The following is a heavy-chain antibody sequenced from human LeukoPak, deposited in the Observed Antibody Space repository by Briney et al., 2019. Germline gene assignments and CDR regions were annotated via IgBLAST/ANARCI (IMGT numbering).Heavy chain of an antibody. Sequence: SETLSLTCAVSGGSISSGGYSWSWIRQPPGKGLEWIGYIYHSGSTYYNPSLKSRVTISVDRSKNQFSLKLSSVTAADTAVYYSARNYGSGSYRFDPWGQGTLVTVSS. CDR2: IYHSGST. CDR1: GGSISSGGYS. V-gene: IGHV4-30-2*01. CDR3: ARNYGSGSYRFDP. D-gene: IGHD3-10*01. J-gene: IGHJ5*02.